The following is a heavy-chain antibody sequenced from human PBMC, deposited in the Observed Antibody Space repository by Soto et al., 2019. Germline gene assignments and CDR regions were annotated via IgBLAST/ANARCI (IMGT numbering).Heavy chain of an antibody. CDR1: GGSFNNDY. J-gene: IGHJ3*02. D-gene: IGHD5-12*01. V-gene: IGHV4-59*01. CDR2: IFHSGIT. CDR3: ERGVQMATISAFDI. Sequence: SETLSLTCTISGGSFNNDYWTWIRQSPGKGLEWIGYIFHSGITDYSPSVKSRVTISIDKSKNIFSLKLTSVNAADTAVYYCERGVQMATISAFDIWGQGTMVTVS.